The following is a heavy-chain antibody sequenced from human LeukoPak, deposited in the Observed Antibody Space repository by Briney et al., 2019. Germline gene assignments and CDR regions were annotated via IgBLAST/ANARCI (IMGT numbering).Heavy chain of an antibody. D-gene: IGHD5-18*01. CDR1: GFTFSSYA. CDR3: AKDPLGYSYGYGYYFDY. J-gene: IGHJ4*02. V-gene: IGHV3-23*01. Sequence: GGSLRLSCAASGFTFSSYAMSWVRQAPGKGLEWVSAISGSGGSTYYADSVKGQFTISRDNSKNTPYLQMNSLRAEDTAVYYCAKDPLGYSYGYGYYFDYWGQGTLVTVSS. CDR2: ISGSGGST.